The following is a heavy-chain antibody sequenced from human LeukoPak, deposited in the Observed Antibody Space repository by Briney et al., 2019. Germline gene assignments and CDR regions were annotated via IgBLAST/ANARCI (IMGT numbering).Heavy chain of an antibody. CDR1: GGSISSSNW. CDR2: IYHSGST. D-gene: IGHD3-22*01. J-gene: IGHJ4*02. V-gene: IGHV4-4*02. Sequence: PSGTLSLTCAVSGGSISSSNWWSWVRQPPGKGLEWIGEIYHSGSTNYNPSLKSRVTISVDKSKNQFSLKLSSVTAADTAVYYCARVGYYDSSGYWLLDYWGQGTLVTVSS. CDR3: ARVGYYDSSGYWLLDY.